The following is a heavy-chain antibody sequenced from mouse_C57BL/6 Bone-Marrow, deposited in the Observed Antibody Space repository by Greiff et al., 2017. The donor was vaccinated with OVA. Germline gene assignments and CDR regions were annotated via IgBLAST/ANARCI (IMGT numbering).Heavy chain of an antibody. Sequence: VQLQQPGAELVKPGASVKMSCKASGYTFTSYWITWVKQRPGQGLEWIGEIYPGSGSTNYNEKFKSKATLTVDTSSSTAYMQLSSLTSEDSAVYYCARCYDYDQAWFAYWGQGTLVTVSA. CDR1: GYTFTSYW. CDR3: ARCYDYDQAWFAY. V-gene: IGHV1-55*01. CDR2: IYPGSGST. D-gene: IGHD2-4*01. J-gene: IGHJ3*01.